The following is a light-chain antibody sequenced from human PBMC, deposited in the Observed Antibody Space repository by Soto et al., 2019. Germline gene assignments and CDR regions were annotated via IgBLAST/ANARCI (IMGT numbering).Light chain of an antibody. CDR1: SNDIGAHDY. J-gene: IGLJ2*01. Sequence: QSALTQPASVSGSPGQSITISCTGTSNDIGAHDYVSWYQHHPGQAPKILIYEAANRPSGVSHRFSGSKSGNTASLTISGLHAEDEADYFCTSYTSTSTLVFGGGTKLTVL. V-gene: IGLV2-14*01. CDR3: TSYTSTSTLV. CDR2: EAA.